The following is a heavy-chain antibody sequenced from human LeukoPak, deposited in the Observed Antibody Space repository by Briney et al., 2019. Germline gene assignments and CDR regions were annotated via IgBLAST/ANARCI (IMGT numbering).Heavy chain of an antibody. V-gene: IGHV1-69*04. Sequence: ASVEVSCKASGGTFSSYAISWVRQAPGQGLEWMGRIIPILGIANYAQKFQGRVTIIADKSTSTAYMELSSLRSEDTAVYYCARGVGSSSYYYYYGMDVWGQGATVTVSS. CDR1: GGTFSSYA. CDR3: ARGVGSSSYYYYYGMDV. J-gene: IGHJ6*02. CDR2: IIPILGIA. D-gene: IGHD6-6*01.